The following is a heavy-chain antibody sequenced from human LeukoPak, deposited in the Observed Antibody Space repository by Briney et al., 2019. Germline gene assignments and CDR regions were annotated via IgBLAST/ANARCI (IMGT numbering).Heavy chain of an antibody. V-gene: IGHV1-46*01. CDR3: ARELSSSSRLLDS. CDR1: GYTFSSYY. Sequence: ASVKVSCKASGYTFSSYYMHWVRQAPGQGLEWMGIINPSVGSTSHAQKFQGRVTMTRDMSTSTVYMELSSLRSEDTAVYYCARELSSSSRLLDSWGQGTLVTVYS. J-gene: IGHJ4*02. CDR2: INPSVGST. D-gene: IGHD6-6*01.